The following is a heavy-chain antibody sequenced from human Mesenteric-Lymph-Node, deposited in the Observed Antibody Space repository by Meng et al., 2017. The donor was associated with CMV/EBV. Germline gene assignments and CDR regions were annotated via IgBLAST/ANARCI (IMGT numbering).Heavy chain of an antibody. CDR1: GFTFDNYA. CDR2: ISWNSVSI. J-gene: IGHJ6*01. CDR3: VKDMAPITTSYHVRYGMEV. D-gene: IGHD3-22*01. V-gene: IGHV3-9*01. Sequence: SLKISCAGSGFTFDNYAMHWVRQAPGKGLEWVSGISWNSVSIGHADSVKGRFTISRDNAKKSLYLQMNSLRPQDTGSYYCVKDMAPITTSYHVRYGMEVWGQGTTVTVSS.